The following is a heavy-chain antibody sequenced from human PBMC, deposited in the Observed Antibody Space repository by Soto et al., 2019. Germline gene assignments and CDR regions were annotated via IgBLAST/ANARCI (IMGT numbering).Heavy chain of an antibody. J-gene: IGHJ4*02. Sequence: GGSLRLSCAASGFTFSSYAMSWVRQAPGKGLEWVSAISGSGGSTYYADSVKGRFTISRDNSKNTLYLQMNSLRAEDTAVYYCAKPHYDSSGYYLWYFDYWGQGTLVTVSS. CDR2: ISGSGGST. CDR3: AKPHYDSSGYYLWYFDY. D-gene: IGHD3-22*01. CDR1: GFTFSSYA. V-gene: IGHV3-23*01.